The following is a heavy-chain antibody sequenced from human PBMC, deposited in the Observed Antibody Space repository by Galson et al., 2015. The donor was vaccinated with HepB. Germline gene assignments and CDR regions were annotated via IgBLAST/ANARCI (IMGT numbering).Heavy chain of an antibody. D-gene: IGHD3-22*01. V-gene: IGHV7-4-1*02. J-gene: IGHJ3*02. Sequence: VKVSCKASGYTFTSYAMNWVRQAPGQGLEWMGWINTNTGNPTYAQGFTGRFVFSLDTSVSTAYLQISSLKAEDTAVYYCARPVNYDSSGYYYVDDAFDICGHGTMVTVSS. CDR2: INTNTGNP. CDR3: ARPVNYDSSGYYYVDDAFDI. CDR1: GYTFTSYA.